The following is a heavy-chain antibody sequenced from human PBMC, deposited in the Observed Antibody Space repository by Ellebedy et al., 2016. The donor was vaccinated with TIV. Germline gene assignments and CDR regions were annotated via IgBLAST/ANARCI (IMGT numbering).Heavy chain of an antibody. CDR3: ATDYSYYY. Sequence: GGSLRLXXAASGVSFSAYGLTWVRQAPGRGLEWVASISGSGTNTYYAASVKGRFTISRDNSNNTLFLQMNSLRVADTAVYYCATDYSYYYWGQGTPVTVSS. CDR2: ISGSGTNT. J-gene: IGHJ4*02. D-gene: IGHD4-11*01. CDR1: GVSFSAYG. V-gene: IGHV3-23*01.